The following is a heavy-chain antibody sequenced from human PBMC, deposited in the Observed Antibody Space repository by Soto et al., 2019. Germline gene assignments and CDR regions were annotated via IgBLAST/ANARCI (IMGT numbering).Heavy chain of an antibody. Sequence: HPGGSLRLSCAASGFTFSSYAMHWVRQAPGKGLEWVAVISYDGSNKYYADSVKGRFTISRDNSKNTLYLQMNSLRAEDTAVYYCASTTFTIFGVPNDYWGQGTLVTVSS. CDR3: ASTTFTIFGVPNDY. J-gene: IGHJ4*02. CDR2: ISYDGSNK. CDR1: GFTFSSYA. D-gene: IGHD3-3*01. V-gene: IGHV3-30-3*01.